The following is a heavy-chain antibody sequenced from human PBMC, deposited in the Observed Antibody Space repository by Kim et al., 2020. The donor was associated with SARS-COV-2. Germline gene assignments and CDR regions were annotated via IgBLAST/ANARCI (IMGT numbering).Heavy chain of an antibody. Sequence: GGSLRLSCAASGFTFNSYAMSWVRQAPGKGLEWVSGIRDSGGSKKYAESVKGRFSISRDNSKNTLYLQMDSLRAEDTAVYYCAKVTSGSSGWFEYFQHWGQGTLVTVSS. J-gene: IGHJ1*01. CDR1: GFTFNSYA. V-gene: IGHV3-23*01. CDR3: AKVTSGSSGWFEYFQH. CDR2: IRDSGGSK. D-gene: IGHD6-19*01.